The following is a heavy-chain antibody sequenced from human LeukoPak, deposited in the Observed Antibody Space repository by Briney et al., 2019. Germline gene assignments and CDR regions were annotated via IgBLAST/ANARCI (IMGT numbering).Heavy chain of an antibody. V-gene: IGHV3-23*01. CDR3: AKDPGYSSGWPGGDY. CDR1: GFTFSSYA. D-gene: IGHD6-19*01. J-gene: IGHJ4*02. Sequence: GGSLRLSCAASGFTFSSYAMTWVRQAPGKGLEWVSSISDGGGSTFYADSVKGRFTISRDNSKSTLYLQMNSLRVEDTALYYCAKDPGYSSGWPGGDYWGQGTPVTVSS. CDR2: ISDGGGST.